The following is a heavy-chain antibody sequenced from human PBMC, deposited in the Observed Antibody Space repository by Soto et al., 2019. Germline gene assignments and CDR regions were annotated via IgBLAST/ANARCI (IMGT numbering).Heavy chain of an antibody. CDR2: ISSSSYI. V-gene: IGHV3-21*01. Sequence: PGGSLRLSCAASGFTFSSYSMNWVRQAPGKGLEWVSSISSSSYIYYADSVKGRFTISRDNAKNSLYLQMNSLRAEDTAVYYCARDTGYYDSSGYYLDAFDIWGQGTMVTVSS. J-gene: IGHJ3*02. D-gene: IGHD3-22*01. CDR3: ARDTGYYDSSGYYLDAFDI. CDR1: GFTFSSYS.